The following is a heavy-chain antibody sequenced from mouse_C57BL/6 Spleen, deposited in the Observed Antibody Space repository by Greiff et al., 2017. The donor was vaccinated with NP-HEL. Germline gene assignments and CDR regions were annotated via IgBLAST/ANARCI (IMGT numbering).Heavy chain of an antibody. CDR3: ARSTVLDY. CDR2: IRNKANGYTT. Sequence: EVKVVESGGGLVQPGGSLSLSCAASGFTFTDYYMSWVRQPPGKALEWLGFIRNKANGYTTEYSASVKGRFTISRDNSQSILYLQMNALRAEDSATYYCARSTVLDYWGQGTTLTVSS. CDR1: GFTFTDYY. V-gene: IGHV7-3*01. D-gene: IGHD1-1*01. J-gene: IGHJ2*01.